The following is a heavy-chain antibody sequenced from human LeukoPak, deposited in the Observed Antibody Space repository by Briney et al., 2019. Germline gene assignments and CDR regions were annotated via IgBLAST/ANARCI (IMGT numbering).Heavy chain of an antibody. CDR3: ARDEIIVVPDAAPAEYLQH. D-gene: IGHD3-16*02. V-gene: IGHV3-23*01. J-gene: IGHJ1*01. CDR2: ISSSSEYT. CDR1: GFTFSAYA. Sequence: GGSLRLSCAASGFTFSAYAMTWVRQAPGNGLECVSSISSSSEYTYYTDSVKGRFIIFRDESKNTVYLQMNRLRAEDTATYYCARDEIIVVPDAAPAEYLQHWGQGTLVTVSP.